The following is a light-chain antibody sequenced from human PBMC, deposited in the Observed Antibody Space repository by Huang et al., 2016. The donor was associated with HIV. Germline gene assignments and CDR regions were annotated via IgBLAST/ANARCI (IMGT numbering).Light chain of an antibody. J-gene: IGKJ2*01. CDR2: AAS. V-gene: IGKV1-39*01. CDR3: QQSARTPRT. Sequence: DIQITQSPSALSASLGDTVIITCRASQNIKRYLNWYQQEPGKAPKPLISAASNLRSGVPTTFSGSGSGTDFTLTINSLQPEDSATYYCQQSARTPRTFGQGTKLEI. CDR1: QNIKRY.